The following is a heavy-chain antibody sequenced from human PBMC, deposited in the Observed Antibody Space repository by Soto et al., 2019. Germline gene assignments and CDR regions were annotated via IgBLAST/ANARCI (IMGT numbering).Heavy chain of an antibody. CDR1: GYTFTTYS. V-gene: IGHV1-18*01. CDR3: ARDPSPHNRLDY. Sequence: ASVKVSCKASGYTFTTYSISWVRQAPGQGREWMGWINPHNGNTNYAQKVQGRVTMTTDTSTSTAYMELRNLRSDDTAVYYCARDPSPHNRLDYCGQGTLVTVSS. CDR2: INPHNGNT. J-gene: IGHJ4*02.